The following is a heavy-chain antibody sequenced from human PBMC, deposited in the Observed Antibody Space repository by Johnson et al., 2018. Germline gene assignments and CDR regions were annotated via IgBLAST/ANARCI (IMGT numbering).Heavy chain of an antibody. V-gene: IGHV3-30*03. CDR2: ISYDGSNK. J-gene: IGHJ3*02. Sequence: MHWVRQAPGKGLEWVAVISYDGSNKYYADSVKGRFTISRDNSKNTLYLQMNSLRAEDTAVYYCARVGKPNYYDSSGYFDIWGQGTMVTVSS. CDR3: ARVGKPNYYDSSGYFDI. D-gene: IGHD3-22*01.